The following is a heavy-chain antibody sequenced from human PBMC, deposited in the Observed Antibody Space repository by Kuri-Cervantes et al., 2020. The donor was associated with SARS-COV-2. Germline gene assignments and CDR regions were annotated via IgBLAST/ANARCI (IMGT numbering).Heavy chain of an antibody. D-gene: IGHD3-3*01. CDR1: GGSISSYY. CDR2: IYYSGST. CDR3: VGIWSNYRFDY. Sequence: GSLRLSCTVSGGSISSYYWSWIRQPPGQGLEWLGYIYYSGSTKYNPSLESRVTISLDTSRNQFSLKLTSVTAADTAVYFCVGIWSNYRFDYWGQGTLVTVSS. J-gene: IGHJ4*02. V-gene: IGHV4-59*08.